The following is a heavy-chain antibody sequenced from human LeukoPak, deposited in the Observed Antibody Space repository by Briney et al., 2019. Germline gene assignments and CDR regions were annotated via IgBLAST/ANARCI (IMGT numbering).Heavy chain of an antibody. CDR3: ARADLAYCGGDCYSAFDY. D-gene: IGHD2-21*01. Sequence: ASVKVSCKASGYTFTGYYMHWVRQAPGQGLEWMGWINSNSGGTNYAQKFQGRVTMTRDTSISTAYMELSRLRSDDTAVYYCARADLAYCGGDCYSAFDYWGQGTLVTVSS. J-gene: IGHJ4*02. CDR2: INSNSGGT. V-gene: IGHV1-2*02. CDR1: GYTFTGYY.